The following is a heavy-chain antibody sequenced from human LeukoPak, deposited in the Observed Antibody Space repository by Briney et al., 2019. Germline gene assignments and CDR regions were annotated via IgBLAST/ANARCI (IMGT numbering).Heavy chain of an antibody. Sequence: PGGALRLSCAASGFTFSSYSMNWVRQAPGKGLEWVSYISSSSSTIYYADSVKGRFTISRDNAKNSLYLQMNSLRAEDTAVYYCARVPSVPAAPIDYWGQGTLVTVSS. CDR1: GFTFSSYS. CDR3: ARVPSVPAAPIDY. V-gene: IGHV3-48*01. J-gene: IGHJ4*02. D-gene: IGHD2-2*01. CDR2: ISSSSSTI.